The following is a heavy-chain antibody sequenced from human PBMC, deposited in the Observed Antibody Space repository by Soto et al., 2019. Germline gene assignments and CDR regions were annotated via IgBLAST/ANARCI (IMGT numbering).Heavy chain of an antibody. Sequence: QGQLVQSGVEVKKPGASVKVSCSASGNTFTNFGVTWVRQAPGQGLEWMGWISPYTDDPSYAQKFQGRVTMTIDTATSTAYLDLRSLRSDDTAVYYCSRVIPGAEAWFHPWGQGTLVTVSS. V-gene: IGHV1-18*01. CDR2: ISPYTDDP. CDR3: SRVIPGAEAWFHP. D-gene: IGHD2-2*01. CDR1: GNTFTNFG. J-gene: IGHJ5*02.